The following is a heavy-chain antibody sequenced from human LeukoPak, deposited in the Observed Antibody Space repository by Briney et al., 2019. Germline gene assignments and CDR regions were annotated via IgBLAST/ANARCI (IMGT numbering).Heavy chain of an antibody. Sequence: PGGSLRLSCAASGFTFSSYEMNWVRQAPGKGLEWVSYISSSGSTIYYADSVKGRFTISRDNAKNLLYLQMNSLRAEDTAVYYCASHYDYPRFAFDIWGQGTMVTVSS. CDR3: ASHYDYPRFAFDI. V-gene: IGHV3-48*03. CDR1: GFTFSSYE. CDR2: ISSSGSTI. D-gene: IGHD3-16*01. J-gene: IGHJ3*02.